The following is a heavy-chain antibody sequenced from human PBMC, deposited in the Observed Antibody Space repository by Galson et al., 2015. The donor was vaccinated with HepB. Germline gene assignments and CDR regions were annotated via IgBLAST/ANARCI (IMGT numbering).Heavy chain of an antibody. J-gene: IGHJ6*03. CDR3: ASGVQGFWSAHKSYYYMDV. CDR1: GGTFSSYA. Sequence: SVKVSCKASGGTFSSYAISWVRQAPGQGLEWMGGIIPIFDTANYAQKFQGRVTITADESTSTAYMELSSLRSEDTAVYHCASGVQGFWSAHKSYYYMDVWGKGTTVTVSS. V-gene: IGHV1-69*13. D-gene: IGHD3-3*01. CDR2: IIPIFDTA.